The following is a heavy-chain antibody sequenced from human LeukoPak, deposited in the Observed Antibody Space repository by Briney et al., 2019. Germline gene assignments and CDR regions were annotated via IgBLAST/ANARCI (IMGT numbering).Heavy chain of an antibody. D-gene: IGHD6-13*01. CDR3: ARRSDSSWYY. J-gene: IGHJ4*02. CDR2: IYYSGST. V-gene: IGHV4-39*01. CDR1: GASLSVSGRN. Sequence: SETLSLTCTVSGASLSVSGRNWGWVRQPPGKGLEWIASIYYSGSTYYSPSLESRVTMSVDTSKNQFSLKLSSVTAADTAVYYCARRSDSSWYYWGQGTLVTVSS.